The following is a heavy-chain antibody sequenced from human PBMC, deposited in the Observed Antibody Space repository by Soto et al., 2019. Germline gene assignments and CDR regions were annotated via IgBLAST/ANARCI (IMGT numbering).Heavy chain of an antibody. CDR1: GFTFSDHY. Sequence: EVQLVESGGGLVQPGGSLRLSCAASGFTFSDHYMDWVRQAPGTGLEWVGRSRNKANSYTTEYAASVRGRFTISRDDSKNSLYLQMNSLKTEDTAVYYCARDLGSWGQGTLVTVSS. CDR3: ARDLGS. CDR2: SRNKANSYTT. J-gene: IGHJ5*02. V-gene: IGHV3-72*01.